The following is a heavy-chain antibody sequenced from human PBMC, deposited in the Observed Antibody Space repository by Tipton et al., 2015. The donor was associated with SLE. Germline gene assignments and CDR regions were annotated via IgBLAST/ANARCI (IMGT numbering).Heavy chain of an antibody. D-gene: IGHD3-10*01. CDR2: IYYSGST. J-gene: IGHJ4*02. Sequence: LRLSCAASGFTVSSNYMSWVRQAPGKGLEWIGYIYYSGSTYYNPSLKSRVTISVDTSKNQFSLKLSSVTAAGTAVYYCARGGAITMGQGEVDYWGQGTLVTVSS. CDR1: GFTVSSNY. V-gene: IGHV4-31*02. CDR3: ARGGAITMGQGEVDY.